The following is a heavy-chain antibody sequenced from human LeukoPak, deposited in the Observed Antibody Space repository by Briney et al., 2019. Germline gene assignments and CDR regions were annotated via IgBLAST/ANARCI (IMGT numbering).Heavy chain of an antibody. Sequence: GGSLRLSCAASGFTFSSYWMSWVRQAPGKGLEWGANIKQDGSEKYYVDSVKGRFTISRDNAKNSLYLQMNSLRAEDTAVYYCARDRTYYDFWSGYYDYWGQGTLVTVSS. V-gene: IGHV3-7*01. J-gene: IGHJ4*02. D-gene: IGHD3-3*01. CDR2: IKQDGSEK. CDR3: ARDRTYYDFWSGYYDY. CDR1: GFTFSSYW.